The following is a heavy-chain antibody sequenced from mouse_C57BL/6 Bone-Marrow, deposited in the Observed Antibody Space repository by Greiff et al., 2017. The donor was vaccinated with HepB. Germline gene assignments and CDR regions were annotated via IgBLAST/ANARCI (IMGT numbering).Heavy chain of an antibody. D-gene: IGHD2-1*01. Sequence: QVQLQQSGAELVRPGASVTLSCKASGYTFTDYEMHWVKQTPVHGLEWIGAIDPETGGTAYNQKFKGKAILTADKSSSTAYMELRSLTSEDSAVYYCTRSHGNYVNYYAMDYWGQGTSVTVSS. V-gene: IGHV1-15*01. J-gene: IGHJ4*01. CDR3: TRSHGNYVNYYAMDY. CDR1: GYTFTDYE. CDR2: IDPETGGT.